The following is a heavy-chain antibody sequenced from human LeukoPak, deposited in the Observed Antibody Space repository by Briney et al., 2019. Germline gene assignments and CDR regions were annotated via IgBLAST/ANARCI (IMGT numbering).Heavy chain of an antibody. CDR1: GFSISENF. Sequence: GGSLRLSCAASGFSISENFLTWVRQAPGKGLEWASIMYGDGSTYNADSVKGRFTISRDISNNTLFLQMNSLRAEDTAVYYCSKSFETSGYYGPDAFEIWGQGTMVTVSS. CDR3: SKSFETSGYYGPDAFEI. V-gene: IGHV3-66*01. CDR2: MYGDGST. D-gene: IGHD3-22*01. J-gene: IGHJ3*02.